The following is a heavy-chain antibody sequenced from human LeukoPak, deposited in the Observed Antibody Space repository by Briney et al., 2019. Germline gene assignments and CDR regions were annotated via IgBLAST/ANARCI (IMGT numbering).Heavy chain of an antibody. CDR1: GGSISSYY. Sequence: SETLSLTCTVSGGSISSYYWSWIRQPPGKGLEWIANIYYSGSTNYNPSLKSRVTISVDTSKNQFSLKLSSVTAADTAVYYCARLIFSGSYYFDYWGQGTLVTVSS. V-gene: IGHV4-59*08. CDR3: ARLIFSGSYYFDY. J-gene: IGHJ4*02. D-gene: IGHD2-21*01. CDR2: IYYSGST.